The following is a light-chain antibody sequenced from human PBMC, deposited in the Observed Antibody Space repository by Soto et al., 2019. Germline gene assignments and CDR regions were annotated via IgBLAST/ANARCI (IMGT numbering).Light chain of an antibody. Sequence: DIQMTQSPSTLSASVGDRVTITCRASQSISIWLAWYQHKPGKAPKLLIYKASSLESGVPSRFSGSGSGTEFTLTISSLQPDDFATYDGQQYNRDWTFGQGTKVEIK. V-gene: IGKV1-5*03. CDR1: QSISIW. CDR3: QQYNRDWT. J-gene: IGKJ1*01. CDR2: KAS.